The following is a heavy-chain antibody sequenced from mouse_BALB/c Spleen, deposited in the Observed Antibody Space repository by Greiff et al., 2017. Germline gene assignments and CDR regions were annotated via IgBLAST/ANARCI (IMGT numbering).Heavy chain of an antibody. Sequence: QVHVKQSGAELVKPGASVKLSCKASGYTFTSYYMYWVKQRPGQGLEWIGEINPSNGGTNFNEKFKSKATLTVDKSSSTAYMQLSSLTSEDSAVYYCTRDYRYESLYAMDYWGQGTSVTVSS. J-gene: IGHJ4*01. V-gene: IGHV1S81*02. D-gene: IGHD2-14*01. CDR2: INPSNGGT. CDR3: TRDYRYESLYAMDY. CDR1: GYTFTSYY.